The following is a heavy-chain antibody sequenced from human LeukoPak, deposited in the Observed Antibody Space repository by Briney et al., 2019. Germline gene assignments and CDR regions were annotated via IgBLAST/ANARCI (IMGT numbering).Heavy chain of an antibody. CDR2: ISGSGGAT. D-gene: IGHD5-12*01. Sequence: GGSLRLSCAASGFTFNTYGMSWVRQAPGKGLEWVSGISGSGGATYYADSVKGRFTISRDNSKNTLYLQMNSLRAEDTAVYYCARSGDNGYDPWYFDLWGRGTLVTVSS. J-gene: IGHJ2*01. CDR3: ARSGDNGYDPWYFDL. V-gene: IGHV3-23*01. CDR1: GFTFNTYG.